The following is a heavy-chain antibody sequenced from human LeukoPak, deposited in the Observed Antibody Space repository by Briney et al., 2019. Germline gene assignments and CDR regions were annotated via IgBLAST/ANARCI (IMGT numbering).Heavy chain of an antibody. CDR2: IYYSGST. J-gene: IGHJ4*02. Sequence: PSETLSLTCTVSGGSISSSSYYWGWIRQPPGKGLEWIGSIYYSGSTYYNPSLKSRVTISVDTSKNQFSLKLSSVTAADTAVYYCARSTVTGFDYWGQGTLVTVSS. D-gene: IGHD4-11*01. V-gene: IGHV4-39*07. CDR3: ARSTVTGFDY. CDR1: GGSISSSSYY.